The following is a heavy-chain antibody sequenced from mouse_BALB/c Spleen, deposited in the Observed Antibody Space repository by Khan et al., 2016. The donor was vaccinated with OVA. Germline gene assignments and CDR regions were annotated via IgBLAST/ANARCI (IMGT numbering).Heavy chain of an antibody. Sequence: QVQLQQPGAELVRPGASVKLSCKASGYSLTSYWMNWVKQRPGQGLEWIGMIHPSDSETTLNQKFKDKATLTVDKSSSTAYMQLSSTTSEDSAVYYWARGNTASYWYFGVWGAGTTVTVSS. CDR1: GYSLTSYW. V-gene: IGHV1-61*01. CDR3: ARGNTASYWYFGV. CDR2: IHPSDSET. J-gene: IGHJ1*01. D-gene: IGHD1-2*01.